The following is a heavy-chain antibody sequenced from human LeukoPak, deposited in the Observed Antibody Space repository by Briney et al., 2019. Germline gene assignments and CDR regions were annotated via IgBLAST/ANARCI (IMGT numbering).Heavy chain of an antibody. CDR2: ISAYNGNT. J-gene: IGHJ5*02. D-gene: IGHD6-13*01. CDR1: GYTFTSYG. CDR3: ARESYRAAAGLNWFDP. Sequence: ASVKVSCKASGYTFTSYGISWVRQAPGQGLEWMGWISAYNGNTNYAQKLQGRVTMTRDMSTSTVYMELSSLRSEDTAVYYCARESYRAAAGLNWFDPWGQGTLVTVSS. V-gene: IGHV1-18*01.